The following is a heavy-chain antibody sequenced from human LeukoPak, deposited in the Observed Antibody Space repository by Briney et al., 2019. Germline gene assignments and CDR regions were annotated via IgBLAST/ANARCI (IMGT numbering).Heavy chain of an antibody. D-gene: IGHD4-17*01. J-gene: IGHJ4*02. V-gene: IGHV1-69*05. Sequence: SVKVSCKASGGTFSSYAISWVRQAPGQGLEWMGGIIPIFGAANYAQKFQGRVTITTDESTSTAYMELSSLRSEDTAVYYCAREYDYGDPTGDWGQGTLVTVSS. CDR3: AREYDYGDPTGD. CDR1: GGTFSSYA. CDR2: IIPIFGAA.